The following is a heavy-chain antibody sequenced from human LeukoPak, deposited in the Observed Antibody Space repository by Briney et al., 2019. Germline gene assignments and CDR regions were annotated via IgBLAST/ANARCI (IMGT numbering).Heavy chain of an antibody. J-gene: IGHJ4*02. V-gene: IGHV4-34*01. D-gene: IGHD3-9*01. Sequence: SETLSLTCAVYGGSFSGYYWSWIRQPPGKGLEWIGEINHSGSTNYNPSLKSRVTISVDTSKNQFSLKLSSVTAADTAVYYCARRPYYDILTGYYTPFDYWGQGTLVTVSS. CDR1: GGSFSGYY. CDR2: INHSGST. CDR3: ARRPYYDILTGYYTPFDY.